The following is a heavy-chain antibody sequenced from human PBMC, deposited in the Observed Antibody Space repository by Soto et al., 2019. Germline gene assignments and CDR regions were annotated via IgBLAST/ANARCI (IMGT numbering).Heavy chain of an antibody. CDR3: ARDYPPHVYFAFDI. CDR2: ISSSGSTI. D-gene: IGHD3-9*01. CDR1: GFTFSSYE. J-gene: IGHJ3*02. Sequence: GESLKISCAASGFTFSSYEMNWVRQAPGKGLEWVSYISSSGSTIYYADSVKGRFTISRDNAKNSLYLQMNSLRAEDTAVYYCARDYPPHVYFAFDIWGQGTMVTVSS. V-gene: IGHV3-48*03.